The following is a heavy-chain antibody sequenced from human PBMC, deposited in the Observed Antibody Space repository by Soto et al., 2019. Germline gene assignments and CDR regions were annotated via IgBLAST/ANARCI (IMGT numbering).Heavy chain of an antibody. D-gene: IGHD1-7*01. V-gene: IGHV3-64*01. CDR1: GFTFSSYD. CDR3: VRRVSGNYDY. CDR2: ISSNGGTT. J-gene: IGHJ4*02. Sequence: EVQLAESGGGMVQPGGSLRLSCVASGFTFSSYDMHWVRQAPGKGLEYVSSISSNGGTTYYGNSVKGRFTISRDNSKNTLYLQRGSLRAEDMAVYYCVRRVSGNYDYWGQGTLFTVSS.